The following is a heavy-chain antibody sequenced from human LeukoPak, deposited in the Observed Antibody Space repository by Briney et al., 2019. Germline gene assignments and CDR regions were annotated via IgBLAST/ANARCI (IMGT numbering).Heavy chain of an antibody. CDR2: MNPNSGNT. V-gene: IGHV1-8*01. CDR1: GYTFTSCD. D-gene: IGHD3-16*01. CDR3: ARGRYYDYIWWSYRERGIFDY. Sequence: ASVKLSCKASGYTFTSCDINWERQATGQGPEWMGWMNPNSGNTGYAQKFQGIVTMTRNTSVSTAYMELSSLRSEDTAVYYCARGRYYDYIWWSYRERGIFDYWGQGTLVTVSS. J-gene: IGHJ4*02.